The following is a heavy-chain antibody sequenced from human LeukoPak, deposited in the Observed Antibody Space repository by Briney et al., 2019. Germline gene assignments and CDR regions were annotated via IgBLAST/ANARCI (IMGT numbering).Heavy chain of an antibody. CDR1: AGSFSGYY. CDR3: ARGSGSYDGYFDY. Sequence: PSETLSLTCVVYAGSFSGYYWTWLRQPPGKGLEWIGEINHSGSTNYNPSLKSRVTISVDTSKNQFSLKLTSVTAADTAVYYCARGSGSYDGYFDYWGQGTLVTVSS. V-gene: IGHV4-34*01. D-gene: IGHD1-26*01. CDR2: INHSGST. J-gene: IGHJ4*02.